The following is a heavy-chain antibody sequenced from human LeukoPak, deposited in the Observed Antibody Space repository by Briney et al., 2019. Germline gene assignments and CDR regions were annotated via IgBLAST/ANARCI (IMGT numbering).Heavy chain of an antibody. CDR2: IIPIFGRT. J-gene: IGHJ5*02. D-gene: IGHD5-18*01. CDR1: GDTLSSYA. CDR3: ARSTQTAMENGFDP. V-gene: IGHV1-69*13. Sequence: SVKLSCKAAGDTLSSYAISWVRQAPGPGLEWMGRIIPIFGRTNYAQKFQGRVTTTAVESTSTAYIQLRSLRSEAKTVEYCARSTQTAMENGFDPWGQGTLVTVSS.